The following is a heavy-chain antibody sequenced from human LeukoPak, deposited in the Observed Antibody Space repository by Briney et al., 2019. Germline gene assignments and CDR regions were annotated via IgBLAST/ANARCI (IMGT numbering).Heavy chain of an antibody. CDR2: IDWDDDK. Sequence: ASGPALVKPTQTLTLTCTFSGFSLSTSGMCVSWIRQPPGKALEWLARIDWDDDKYYSTSLKTRLTISKDTSKNQVVLTMTNMDPVDTATYYCARIRLIGGVYSSWDDYWGQGTLVTVSS. J-gene: IGHJ4*02. CDR1: GFSLSTSGMC. D-gene: IGHD6-13*01. CDR3: ARIRLIGGVYSSWDDY. V-gene: IGHV2-70*11.